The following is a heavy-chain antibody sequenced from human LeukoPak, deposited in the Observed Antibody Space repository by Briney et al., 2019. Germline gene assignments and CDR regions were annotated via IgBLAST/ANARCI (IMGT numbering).Heavy chain of an antibody. D-gene: IGHD5-12*01. Sequence: SETLSLTCAVYGGSFSGYYWSWTRQPPGKGLEWIGEINHSGSTNYNPSLKSRVTISVDTSKNQFSLKLSSVTAADTAVYYCASRRGLRPFDYWGQGTLVTVSS. V-gene: IGHV4-34*01. CDR1: GGSFSGYY. J-gene: IGHJ4*02. CDR3: ASRRGLRPFDY. CDR2: INHSGST.